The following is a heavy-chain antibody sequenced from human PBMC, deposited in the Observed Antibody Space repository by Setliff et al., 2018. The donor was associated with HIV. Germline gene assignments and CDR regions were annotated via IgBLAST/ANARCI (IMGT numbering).Heavy chain of an antibody. CDR2: INHGGDT. D-gene: IGHD3-10*01. CDR1: GGSFSGFY. Sequence: SETLSLTCAVYGGSFSGFYWTFIRQSPGKGLEWIGEINHGGDTNYNPSLKSRVTISVGSSYNHFSLKLSSVTAADTGVYYCASRRGIEFYFDIWGQGTPVTVSS. J-gene: IGHJ4*02. V-gene: IGHV4-34*01. CDR3: ASRRGIEFYFDI.